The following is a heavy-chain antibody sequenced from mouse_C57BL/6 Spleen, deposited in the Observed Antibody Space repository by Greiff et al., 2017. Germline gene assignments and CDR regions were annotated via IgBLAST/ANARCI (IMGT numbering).Heavy chain of an antibody. CDR2: IRNKANGYTT. CDR3: ARYLVTRAMDY. D-gene: IGHD2-2*01. CDR1: GFTFTDYY. V-gene: IGHV7-3*01. Sequence: DVTLVESGGGLVQPGGSLSLSCAASGFTFTDYYMSWVRQPPGKALEWLGFIRNKANGYTTEYSASVKGRFTISRDNSQSILYLQMNALRAEDSATYYCARYLVTRAMDYWGQGTSVTVSS. J-gene: IGHJ4*01.